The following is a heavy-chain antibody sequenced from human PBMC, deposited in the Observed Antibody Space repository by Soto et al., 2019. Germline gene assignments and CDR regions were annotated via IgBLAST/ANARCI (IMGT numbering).Heavy chain of an antibody. J-gene: IGHJ4*02. CDR1: GGSISSGGYY. D-gene: IGHD5-12*01. Sequence: QVQLQESGPGLVKPSQTLSLTCTVSGGSISSGGYYWSWIRQHPGKGLEWIGYIYYSGSTYYNPSLKSRVTISVDTYKNQIFLKLSSVTAADTAVYYCARIVATIPRSFVDYWGQGTLVTVSS. CDR3: ARIVATIPRSFVDY. CDR2: IYYSGST. V-gene: IGHV4-31*03.